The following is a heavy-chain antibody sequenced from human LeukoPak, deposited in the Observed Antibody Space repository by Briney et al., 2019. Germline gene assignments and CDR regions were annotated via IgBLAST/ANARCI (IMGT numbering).Heavy chain of an antibody. V-gene: IGHV3-23*01. CDR3: AKDQPRYCSGGSCFNWFDP. J-gene: IGHJ5*02. D-gene: IGHD2-15*01. CDR1: GFTFSSYA. CDR2: ISGSGGST. Sequence: GGSLRLSCAASGFTFSSYAMSWVRQAPGKGLEWVSAISGSGGSTYYADSVKGRFTISRDNSKNTLYLQMNSLRAGDTAVYYCAKDQPRYCSGGSCFNWFDPWGQGTLVTVSS.